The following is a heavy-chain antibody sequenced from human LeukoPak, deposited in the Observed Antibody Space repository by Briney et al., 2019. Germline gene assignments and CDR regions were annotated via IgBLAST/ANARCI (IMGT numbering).Heavy chain of an antibody. CDR2: ISSSSSTI. CDR1: AFTVSSNY. J-gene: IGHJ4*02. CDR3: ARGARYAYYNDY. D-gene: IGHD1-26*01. Sequence: PGGSLRLSCAASAFTVSSNYMSCVRQAPGKGLEWCSYISSSSSTIYYADSVKGRFTISRDNPKNTLYMQMNSLGVEDTAVYYCARGARYAYYNDYWGQGTHVTVSS. V-gene: IGHV3-48*04.